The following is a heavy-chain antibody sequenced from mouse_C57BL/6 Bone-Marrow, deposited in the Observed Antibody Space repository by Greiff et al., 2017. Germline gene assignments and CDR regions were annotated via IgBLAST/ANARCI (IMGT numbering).Heavy chain of an antibody. D-gene: IGHD4-1*01. V-gene: IGHV10-1*01. CDR1: GFSFNTYA. J-gene: IGHJ4*01. Sequence: EVQGVESGGGLVQPKGSLKLSCAASGFSFNTYAMNWVRQAPGKGLEWVARIRSKSNNYATYYADSVKDRFTISRDDSESMLYLQMNNLKTEDTAMYYCVRHDLGRDHYYAMDYWGQGTSVTASS. CDR3: VRHDLGRDHYYAMDY. CDR2: IRSKSNNYAT.